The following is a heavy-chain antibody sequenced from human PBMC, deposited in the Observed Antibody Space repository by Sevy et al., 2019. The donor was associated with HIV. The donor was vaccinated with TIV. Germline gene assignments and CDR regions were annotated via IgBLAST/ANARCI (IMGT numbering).Heavy chain of an antibody. CDR1: GGSISSYY. CDR2: IYSSGST. Sequence: SETLCLTCSVSGGSISSYYWNWIRQPPGKGLERIGYIYSSGSTNYNPSLKSRVTISVDMSKNQFSLKLRSVTASVTADDDRAGSHLAFCGGDCFSPYYFDSWGQGTLVTVSS. J-gene: IGHJ4*02. V-gene: IGHV4-59*01. D-gene: IGHD2-21*01. CDR3: AGSHLAFCGGDCFSPYYFDS.